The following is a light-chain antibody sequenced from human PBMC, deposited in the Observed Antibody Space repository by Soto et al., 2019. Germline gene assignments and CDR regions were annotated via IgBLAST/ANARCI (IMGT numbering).Light chain of an antibody. Sequence: EIVLTQSPAILSLSPGERATLSCRASQSVGTYLDWYQQKLGQAPRLLIYDASNRATGIPARFSGSGSGTDFTLTISRLEPEVFSVYYCQQRVNWLTFGGGTKVEL. CDR2: DAS. CDR1: QSVGTY. CDR3: QQRVNWLT. J-gene: IGKJ4*01. V-gene: IGKV3-11*01.